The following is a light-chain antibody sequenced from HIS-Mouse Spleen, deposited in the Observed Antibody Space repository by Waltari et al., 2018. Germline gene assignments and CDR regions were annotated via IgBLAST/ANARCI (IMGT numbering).Light chain of an antibody. CDR1: SSDVGSYNP. J-gene: IGLJ3*02. CDR3: CSYAGSSTWV. CDR2: EGS. V-gene: IGLV2-23*01. Sequence: QSALTQPASVSGSPGQSITISCTGTSSDVGSYNPVSWYQQHPGKAPKLMIYEGSKRPSGVSNRFSGSKSGNTASLTIYGLQAEDEADYYCCSYAGSSTWVFGGGTKLTVL.